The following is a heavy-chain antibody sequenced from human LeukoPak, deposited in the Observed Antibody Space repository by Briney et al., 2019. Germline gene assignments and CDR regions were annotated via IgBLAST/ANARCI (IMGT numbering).Heavy chain of an antibody. CDR2: IYYSGST. Sequence: SETLSLTCTVSGGSIGSGGYYWSWIRQHPGKGLEWIGYIYYSGSTYYNPSLKSRVTISVDTSKNQFSLKLSSVTAADTAVHYCASGPLTSPYFDYWGQGTLVTVSS. J-gene: IGHJ4*02. CDR1: GGSIGSGGYY. D-gene: IGHD2-21*02. CDR3: ASGPLTSPYFDY. V-gene: IGHV4-31*03.